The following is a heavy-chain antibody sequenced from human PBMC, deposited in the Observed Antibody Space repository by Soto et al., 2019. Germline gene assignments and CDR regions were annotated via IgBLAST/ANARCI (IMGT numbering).Heavy chain of an antibody. J-gene: IGHJ4*02. V-gene: IGHV3-23*01. CDR2: ISGSGART. CDR3: AKDRTGGFCSGTSCYVSYFDY. D-gene: IGHD2-2*01. Sequence: EVQLLESGGGLVQPGGSLRLSCAASGFTFSTYAMSWVRQAPGKGLEWVSAISGSGARTYYADSVKGRFTISRDNSKNTLYLQMNSLRAEDTAVYYCAKDRTGGFCSGTSCYVSYFDYWGQGTLVTVSS. CDR1: GFTFSTYA.